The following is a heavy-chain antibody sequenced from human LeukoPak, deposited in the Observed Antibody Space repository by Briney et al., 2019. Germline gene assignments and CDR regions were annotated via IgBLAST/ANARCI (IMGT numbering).Heavy chain of an antibody. V-gene: IGHV4-59*08. J-gene: IGHJ6*02. CDR3: ARHSNEAYGAYGMDV. D-gene: IGHD3-16*01. Sequence: SETLSLTCTVSGGSISTFYWSWIRQPPGKGLEWLGYIYYGGSTNYNPSLKSRVTMSLDTSMNQFTLRLSSVTAADTAVYYCARHSNEAYGAYGMDVWGQGATVTVSS. CDR2: IYYGGST. CDR1: GGSISTFY.